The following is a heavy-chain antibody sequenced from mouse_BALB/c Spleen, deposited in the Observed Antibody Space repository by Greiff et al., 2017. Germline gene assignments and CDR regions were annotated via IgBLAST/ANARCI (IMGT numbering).Heavy chain of an antibody. CDR2: IDPANGNT. V-gene: IGHV14-3*02. D-gene: IGHD1-1*01. CDR1: GFNIKDTY. CDR3: ATCYYGSSLAY. Sequence: VQLQQSGAELVKPGASVKLSCTASGFNIKDTYMHWVNQRPEQGLEWIGRIDPANGNTKYDPKFQGKATITADTSSNTAYLQLSSLTSEDTAVYYCATCYYGSSLAYGGQGTLVTVSA. J-gene: IGHJ3*01.